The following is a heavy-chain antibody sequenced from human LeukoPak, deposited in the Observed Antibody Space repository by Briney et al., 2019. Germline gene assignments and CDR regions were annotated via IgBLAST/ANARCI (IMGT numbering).Heavy chain of an antibody. CDR1: GDSVSSNSAA. J-gene: IGHJ3*02. CDR3: ARDWGGYYYGSEGAFDI. D-gene: IGHD3-10*01. Sequence: SQTLSLTCAISGDSVSSNSAAWNWIRQSPSRGLEWLGRTCYRSKWYYDYAVSVKSRITINPDTSKNQFFLQLNSVTPEDTAVYYCARDWGGYYYGSEGAFDIWGQGTMATVSS. V-gene: IGHV6-1*01. CDR2: TCYRSKWYY.